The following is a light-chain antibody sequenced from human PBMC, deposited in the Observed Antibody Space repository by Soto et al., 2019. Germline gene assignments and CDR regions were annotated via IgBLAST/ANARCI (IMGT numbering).Light chain of an antibody. CDR2: LNSDGSH. CDR3: QTWGTGTWV. V-gene: IGLV4-69*01. CDR1: SGHSSYA. Sequence: QAVVTQSPSASASLGASVKLTCTLSSGHSSYAIAWHQQQPEKGPRYLMKLNSDGSHSKGDGIPDRFSGSTSGAERYLTISSLQSEDAADYYCQTWGTGTWVFGGGTQLTVL. J-gene: IGLJ3*02.